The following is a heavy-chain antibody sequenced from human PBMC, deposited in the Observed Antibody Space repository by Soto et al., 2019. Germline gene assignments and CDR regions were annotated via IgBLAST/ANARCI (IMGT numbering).Heavy chain of an antibody. D-gene: IGHD2-2*01. V-gene: IGHV3-74*01. Sequence: EVQLVESGGGLVQPGGSLRLSCAASGFTLSDYYMHWARQAPGKGLVWVSRISNDGSNIDYADSVKGRFTISRDNAKNTMHPQMNRLRAEDTAVYYCARVPDCSSSGCYSYFNIWGQGTLVTVSS. CDR2: ISNDGSNI. CDR1: GFTLSDYY. CDR3: ARVPDCSSSGCYSYFNI. J-gene: IGHJ4*02.